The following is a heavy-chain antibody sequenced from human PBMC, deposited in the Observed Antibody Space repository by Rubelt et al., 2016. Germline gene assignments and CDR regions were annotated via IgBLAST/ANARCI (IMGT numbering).Heavy chain of an antibody. CDR3: ASAVLDY. CDR2: ISYGDKTT. V-gene: IGHV3-11*04. CDR1: GFTFSDSY. Sequence: VQLVESGGDLVQPGGSLKLSCAASGFTFSDSYMSWIRQAPGKGLEWVADISYGDKTTYYADPVRGRFTSSRYKAKNCWNLQMNVLRAKATAVNYCASAVLDYWGQGTLVIVSS. J-gene: IGHJ4*02.